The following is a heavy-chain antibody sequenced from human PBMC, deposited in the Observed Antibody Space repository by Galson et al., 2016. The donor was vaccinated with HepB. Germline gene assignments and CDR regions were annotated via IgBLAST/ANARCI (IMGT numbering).Heavy chain of an antibody. CDR3: VKLGNYYPSGTYSQTRYFTF. J-gene: IGHJ4*02. CDR2: ISGSADST. Sequence: SLRLSCAASGFTFARYDMSWVRQAPGAGLEWVSSISGSADSTYYADSVKGRFTISRDNSNNTLYLQMNSLRAEETAVYYCVKLGNYYPSGTYSQTRYFTFWGQGTLVTVS. D-gene: IGHD3-10*01. V-gene: IGHV3-23*01. CDR1: GFTFARYD.